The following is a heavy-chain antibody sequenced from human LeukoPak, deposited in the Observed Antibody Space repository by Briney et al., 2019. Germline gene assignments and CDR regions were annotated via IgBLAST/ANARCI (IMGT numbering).Heavy chain of an antibody. CDR1: GFTFSSYV. Sequence: PGGSLRLSCAASGFTFSSYVMYWVRQAPGKGLEWVAFIRYDGGNKYYADSVKGRFTISRDNSKNSLYLLMNSLRAEDTAVYYCARDAYNWNIDVFDIWGQGTMVTVSS. V-gene: IGHV3-30*02. CDR2: IRYDGGNK. J-gene: IGHJ3*02. D-gene: IGHD1/OR15-1a*01. CDR3: ARDAYNWNIDVFDI.